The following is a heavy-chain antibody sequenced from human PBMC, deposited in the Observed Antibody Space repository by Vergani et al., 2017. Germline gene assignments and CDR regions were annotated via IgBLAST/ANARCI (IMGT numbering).Heavy chain of an antibody. J-gene: IGHJ4*02. CDR1: GGSISSYY. CDR3: ARGYDGSSGYFDY. D-gene: IGHD3-22*01. Sequence: QVQLQESGPGLVKPSETLSLTCTVSGGSISSYYWSWIRQPPGKGLEWIGYIYYSGSTNYNPSLKSRVTISVDTSKNQFSLKLSSVTAADTAVYYCARGYDGSSGYFDYWGQGTLVTVSS. V-gene: IGHV4-59*01. CDR2: IYYSGST.